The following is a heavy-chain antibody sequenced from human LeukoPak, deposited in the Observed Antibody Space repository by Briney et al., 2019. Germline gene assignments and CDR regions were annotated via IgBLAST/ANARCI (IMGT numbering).Heavy chain of an antibody. CDR1: GYTFTSYG. D-gene: IGHD3-10*01. CDR3: ARESLLWFGELSSPFDL. Sequence: ASVKVSCKASGYTFTSYGISWVRQAPGQGLEWMGWISAYNGNTNYAQKLQGRVTMTTDTSTSTAYMELSRLRSDDTAVYYCARESLLWFGELSSPFDLWGRGTLVTVSS. J-gene: IGHJ2*01. V-gene: IGHV1-18*01. CDR2: ISAYNGNT.